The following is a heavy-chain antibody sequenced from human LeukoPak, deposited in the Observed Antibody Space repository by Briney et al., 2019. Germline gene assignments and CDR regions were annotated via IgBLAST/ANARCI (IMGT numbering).Heavy chain of an antibody. J-gene: IGHJ4*02. D-gene: IGHD3-10*01. CDR1: GYTFTGYY. CDR3: ARDWGSSGFGELFYFDY. CDR2: INPNSGGT. V-gene: IGHV1-2*02. Sequence: ASLKVSCKPSGYTFTGYYMHWVRQAPRQGREWMGWINPNSGGTNYAQKFQGRVTMTRDTSISTAYMELSRLRSDDTAVYYCARDWGSSGFGELFYFDYWGEGTLVTVSS.